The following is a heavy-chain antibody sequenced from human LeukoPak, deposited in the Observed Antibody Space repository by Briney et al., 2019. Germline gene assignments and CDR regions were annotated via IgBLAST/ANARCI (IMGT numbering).Heavy chain of an antibody. CDR2: IYPGDSDT. Sequence: GGSLQISFQGSGYRFTSYWIGWGRPVPGKGLEWMGIIYPGDSDTRYGPSFQGQVTISADKSISTAYLQWSSLKASDTAMYYCARSPLAVTNWFDPWGQGTLVTVSS. V-gene: IGHV5-51*01. CDR1: GYRFTSYW. J-gene: IGHJ5*02. CDR3: ARSPLAVTNWFDP. D-gene: IGHD2-21*02.